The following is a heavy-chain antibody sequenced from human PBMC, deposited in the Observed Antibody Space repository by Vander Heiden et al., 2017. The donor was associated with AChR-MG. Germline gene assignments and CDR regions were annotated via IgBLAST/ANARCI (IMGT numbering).Heavy chain of an antibody. CDR2: TYYRSKWYN. J-gene: IGHJ4*02. CDR1: GDSVPSNTAA. CDR3: AREGLESGSRLGYFDS. D-gene: IGHD1-1*01. Sequence: QLQLPQSGPGLVRPSQTLSLTCAISGDSVPSNTAAWNWIRQSPSRGLECLGRTYYRSKWYNDYAESVKSRIIINPDTSKNQFSLQLNSVTPEDTAVYYCAREGLESGSRLGYFDSWGQGTLVTVSS. V-gene: IGHV6-1*01.